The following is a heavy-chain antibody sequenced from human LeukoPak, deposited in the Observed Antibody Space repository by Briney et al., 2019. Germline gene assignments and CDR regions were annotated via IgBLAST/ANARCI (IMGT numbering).Heavy chain of an antibody. CDR2: IWYDGSNK. Sequence: GGSLRLSCAASGFTFSSYGMHWVRQAPGKGLEWVAVIWYDGSNKYYADSVKGRFTISRDNSKNTLDLQMNSLRAEDTAVYYCAREPTADFYYYYYGMDVWGQGTTVTVSS. D-gene: IGHD4-11*01. CDR1: GFTFSSYG. V-gene: IGHV3-33*01. J-gene: IGHJ6*02. CDR3: AREPTADFYYYYYGMDV.